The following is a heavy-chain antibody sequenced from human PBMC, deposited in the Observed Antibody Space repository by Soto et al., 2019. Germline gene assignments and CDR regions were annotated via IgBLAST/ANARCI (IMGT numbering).Heavy chain of an antibody. CDR3: ASSYGSGYRAFDY. D-gene: IGHD3-10*01. CDR1: GDTFSFYS. V-gene: IGHV1-69*02. J-gene: IGHJ4*02. Sequence: QVQLVQSGAEVKKPGSSVKVSCKASGDTFSFYSINWVRQAPGLGLEWMGRINPILRMSNYARRFQGRVTMTADTSTSTADMELSSLRSEDTAMYYCASSYGSGYRAFDYWGQGALVTVSS. CDR2: INPILRMS.